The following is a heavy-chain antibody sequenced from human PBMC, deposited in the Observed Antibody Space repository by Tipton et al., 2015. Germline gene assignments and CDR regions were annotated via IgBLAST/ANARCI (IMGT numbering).Heavy chain of an antibody. D-gene: IGHD6-19*01. V-gene: IGHV3-21*01. Sequence: VQLVQSGGGVVQPGRSLRLSCAASGFTFSTYSMTWVRQAPGKGLDWVSSIGNNHFVDYADSVKGRFAISRDNAKNTLYLQMNSLRVEDTAVYYCARVEQWLAFYFDHWGQGALVTVSS. CDR3: ARVEQWLAFYFDH. J-gene: IGHJ4*02. CDR1: GFTFSTYS. CDR2: IGNNHFV.